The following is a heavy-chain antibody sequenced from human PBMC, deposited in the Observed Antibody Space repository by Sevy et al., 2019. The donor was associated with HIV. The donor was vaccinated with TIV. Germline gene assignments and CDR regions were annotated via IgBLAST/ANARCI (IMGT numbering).Heavy chain of an antibody. CDR3: AREVGYGSPGGAFDI. J-gene: IGHJ3*02. Sequence: ASVKVSCKASGYTFTGYYMHWVRQAPGQGLEWMGWINPNSGGTNYAQKFQGRVTMTRDTSISTAYMELSRLRSDDTAGYYCAREVGYGSPGGAFDIWGQGTMVTVSS. CDR2: INPNSGGT. CDR1: GYTFTGYY. D-gene: IGHD1-26*01. V-gene: IGHV1-2*02.